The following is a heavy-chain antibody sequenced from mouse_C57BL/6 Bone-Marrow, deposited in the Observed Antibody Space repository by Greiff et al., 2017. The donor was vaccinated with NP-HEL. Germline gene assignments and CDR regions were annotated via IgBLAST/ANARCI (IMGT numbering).Heavy chain of an antibody. D-gene: IGHD1-1*01. J-gene: IGHJ3*01. CDR3: ARGDYYGSSWFAY. CDR2: INPNYGTT. V-gene: IGHV1-39*01. Sequence: EVQLQQSGPELVKPGASVKISCKASGYSFTDYNMNWVKQSNGKSLEWIGVINPNYGTTSYNQKFKGQATLTVDQSSSTAYMQLNSLTSGDSAVYYCARGDYYGSSWFAYWGQGTLVTVSA. CDR1: GYSFTDYN.